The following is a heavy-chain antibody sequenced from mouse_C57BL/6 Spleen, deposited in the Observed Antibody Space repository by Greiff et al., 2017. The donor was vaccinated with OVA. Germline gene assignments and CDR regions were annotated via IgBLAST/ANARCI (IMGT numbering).Heavy chain of an antibody. J-gene: IGHJ2*01. D-gene: IGHD1-1*01. CDR3: ARNYASYYFDY. V-gene: IGHV1-26*01. Sequence: EVQLQQSGPELVKPGASVKISCKASGYTFTDYYMNWVKQSHGKSLEWIGDINPNNGGTSYNQKFKGKATLTVDKSSSTAYMELRSLTSEDSAVYYCARNYASYYFDYWGQGTTLTVSS. CDR2: INPNNGGT. CDR1: GYTFTDYY.